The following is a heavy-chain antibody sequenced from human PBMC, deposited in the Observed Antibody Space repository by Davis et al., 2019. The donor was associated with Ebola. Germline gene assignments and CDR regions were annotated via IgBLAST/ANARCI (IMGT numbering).Heavy chain of an antibody. V-gene: IGHV4-59*01. CDR1: VDFMSQYY. J-gene: IGHJ6*02. CDR2: IHYLGNT. Sequence: MPSETLSLTCSFSVDFMSQYYWNWVRQAPGKGLEWIGNIHYLGNTNYNPSLKSRVTMSVDTSKNQFSLKLSSVTAADTAVYYCARGNYGDYIVLYYYNMDVWGQGTTVTVSS. D-gene: IGHD4-17*01. CDR3: ARGNYGDYIVLYYYNMDV.